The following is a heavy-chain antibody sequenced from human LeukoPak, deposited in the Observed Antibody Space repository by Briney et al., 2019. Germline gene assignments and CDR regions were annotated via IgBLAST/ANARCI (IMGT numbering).Heavy chain of an antibody. Sequence: SETLSLTCTVSGGAIISDNFYWGWVRQPPGKGLEWVGSINYSGTTYYNPSLRSRVSISVDTSRTQFFLTLNSVTAADTAVYYCGRLFDSWRQGILVTVSS. CDR3: GRLFDS. CDR1: GGAIISDNFY. CDR2: INYSGTT. J-gene: IGHJ4*02. V-gene: IGHV4-39*01.